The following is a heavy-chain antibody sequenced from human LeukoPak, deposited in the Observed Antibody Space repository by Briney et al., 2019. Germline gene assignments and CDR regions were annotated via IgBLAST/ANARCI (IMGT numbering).Heavy chain of an antibody. CDR3: AKLIAAPPRGTFDY. V-gene: IGHV3-23*01. CDR2: ISGSGGST. J-gene: IGHJ4*02. Sequence: GGSLRLSCAASGFTFSSYAMSWVRQAPGKGLEWVSAISGSGGSTYYADSVKGRFTISRDSSKNTLYLQMNSLRAEDTAVYHCAKLIAAPPRGTFDYWGQGTLVPVSS. CDR1: GFTFSSYA. D-gene: IGHD6-13*01.